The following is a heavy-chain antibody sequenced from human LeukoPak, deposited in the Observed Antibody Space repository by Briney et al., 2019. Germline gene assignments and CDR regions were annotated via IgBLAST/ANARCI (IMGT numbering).Heavy chain of an antibody. CDR3: ARGLMKYGSGWYGY. CDR1: GGSISSYY. CDR2: IYYSGST. Sequence: SETLSLTCTVSGGSISSYYWSWIRQPPGKGLESIGYIYYSGSTNYNPSLKSRVTISVDTSKNQFSLKLSSVTAADTAVYYCARGLMKYGSGWYGYWGQGTLVTVSS. J-gene: IGHJ4*02. V-gene: IGHV4-59*01. D-gene: IGHD6-19*01.